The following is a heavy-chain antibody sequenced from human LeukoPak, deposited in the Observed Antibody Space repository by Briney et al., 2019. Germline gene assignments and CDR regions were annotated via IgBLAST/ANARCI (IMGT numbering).Heavy chain of an antibody. CDR1: GGSISSHY. CDR2: INHSGST. Sequence: SETLSLTCTVSGGSISSHYWSWIRQPPGKGLEWIGEINHSGSTNYNPSLKSRVTISVDTSKNQFSLKLSSVTAADTAVYYCAGSDFWSGYDVHWGQGTLVTVSS. CDR3: AGSDFWSGYDVH. J-gene: IGHJ4*02. V-gene: IGHV4-34*01. D-gene: IGHD3-3*01.